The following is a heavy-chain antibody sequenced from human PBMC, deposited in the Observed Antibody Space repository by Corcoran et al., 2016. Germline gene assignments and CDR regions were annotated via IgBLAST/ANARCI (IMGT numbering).Heavy chain of an antibody. V-gene: IGHV3-33*01. D-gene: IGHD2-21*01. CDR2: IWYDGSNK. CDR3: ARDVHRVDYYYYYGMDV. J-gene: IGHJ6*02. CDR1: GFTFSSYG. Sequence: QVQLVESGGGVVQPGRSLRLSCAASGFTFSSYGMHWVRQAPGKGLEWVAVIWYDGSNKYYADSVKGRFTISRDNSKNTLYLQMNSLRAEDTAVYYCARDVHRVDYYYYYGMDVLGQGATVTGSS.